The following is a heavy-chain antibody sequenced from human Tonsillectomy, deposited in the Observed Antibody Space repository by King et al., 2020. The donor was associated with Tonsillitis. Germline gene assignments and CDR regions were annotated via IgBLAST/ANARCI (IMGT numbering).Heavy chain of an antibody. J-gene: IGHJ4*01. CDR1: GFTFDDYA. V-gene: IGHV3-43*02. CDR3: AKSDLENCSGGTCSLFDL. D-gene: IGHD2-15*01. CDR2: ISDYGEAT. Sequence: VQLVESGGGVVQPEGSLRLSCAASGFTFDDYAMNWVRQAPGRSLEWVATISDYGEATYYADFVKGRFTISRDNSKNSLYLQMNSLRSEDTAFYFCAKSDLENCSGGTCSLFDLWGHGTVVTVSS.